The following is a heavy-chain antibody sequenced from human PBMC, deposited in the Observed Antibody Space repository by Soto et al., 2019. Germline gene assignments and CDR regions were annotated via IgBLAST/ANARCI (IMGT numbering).Heavy chain of an antibody. Sequence: GGSLKLSCAASGFTFSSYAMSWVRQAPGKGLEWVSAISGSGGSTYYADSVKGRFTISRDNSKNTLYLQMNSLRAEDTAVYYCASRTSGWYFDYWGQGTLVTVSS. CDR1: GFTFSSYA. V-gene: IGHV3-23*01. CDR2: ISGSGGST. D-gene: IGHD6-19*01. CDR3: ASRTSGWYFDY. J-gene: IGHJ4*02.